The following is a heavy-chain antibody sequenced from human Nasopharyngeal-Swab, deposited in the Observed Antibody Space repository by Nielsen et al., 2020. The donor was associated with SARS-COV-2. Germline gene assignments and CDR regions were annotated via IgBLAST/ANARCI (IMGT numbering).Heavy chain of an antibody. CDR2: ISGSGGST. V-gene: IGHV3-23*01. D-gene: IGHD3-3*01. CDR3: AKDETYYDFWSGYYRWFDP. Sequence: WIRQPPGKGLEWVSAISGSGGSTYYAAPVKGRFTISRDNSKNMLYLQMNSLRAEDTAVYYCAKDETYYDFWSGYYRWFDPWGQGTLVTVSS. J-gene: IGHJ5*02.